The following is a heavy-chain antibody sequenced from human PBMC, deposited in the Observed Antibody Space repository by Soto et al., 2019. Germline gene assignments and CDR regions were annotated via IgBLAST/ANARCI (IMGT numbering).Heavy chain of an antibody. D-gene: IGHD2-2*01. Sequence: GGSLRLSCAASGFTFSGSAMHWVRQASGKGLEWVGRIRSKANSYATAYAASVKGRFTISRDDSKNTAYLQMNSLKTEDTAVYYCTRMCSSTSCQPDYWGQGTLVTVSS. V-gene: IGHV3-73*01. CDR3: TRMCSSTSCQPDY. J-gene: IGHJ4*02. CDR1: GFTFSGSA. CDR2: IRSKANSYAT.